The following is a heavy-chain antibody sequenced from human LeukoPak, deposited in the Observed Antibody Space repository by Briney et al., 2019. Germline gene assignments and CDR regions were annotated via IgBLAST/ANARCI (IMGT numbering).Heavy chain of an antibody. V-gene: IGHV3-30*02. J-gene: IGHJ6*03. CDR1: GCTFSSYG. CDR3: AKGLLWGYGSRDYMDV. CDR2: IRYDGSNK. D-gene: IGHD3-10*01. Sequence: GGSLRLSWAASGCTFSSYGMHLGRQAPGKGLGLVAFIRYDGSNKYYADSVKGRFTTSRDNSKNTLYLQMNSLRAEDTAVYYCAKGLLWGYGSRDYMDVWGKGTTVTISS.